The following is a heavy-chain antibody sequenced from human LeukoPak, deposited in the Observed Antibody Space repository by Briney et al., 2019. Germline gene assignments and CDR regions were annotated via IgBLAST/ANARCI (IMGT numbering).Heavy chain of an antibody. CDR2: IHYTGNT. V-gene: IGHV4-59*01. D-gene: IGHD1-26*01. CDR3: ARRKTGGNSGSYAGSPHFDY. J-gene: IGHJ4*02. CDR1: GGSISSYY. Sequence: SETLSLTCTVSGGSISSYYWSWIRQPPGKGLEWIGYIHYTGNTNYNPSLKSRVTISVDTSKNQFSLKLSFVTAADTAVYYCARRKTGGNSGSYAGSPHFDYWGQGTLVTVSS.